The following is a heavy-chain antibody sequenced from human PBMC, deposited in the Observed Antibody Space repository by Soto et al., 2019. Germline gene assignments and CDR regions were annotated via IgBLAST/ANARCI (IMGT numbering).Heavy chain of an antibody. CDR3: ARLSGLLTPDY. V-gene: IGHV5-51*01. D-gene: IGHD3-22*01. J-gene: IGHJ4*02. Sequence: GESLKISCKASGYSFTSNWIGWVRQMPGKGLEWMGIMYPGDSDTRYSPSFEGQVTISADKSISTAYLQWSSLKASDTAMYYCARLSGLLTPDYWGQGTLVTVSS. CDR2: MYPGDSDT. CDR1: GYSFTSNW.